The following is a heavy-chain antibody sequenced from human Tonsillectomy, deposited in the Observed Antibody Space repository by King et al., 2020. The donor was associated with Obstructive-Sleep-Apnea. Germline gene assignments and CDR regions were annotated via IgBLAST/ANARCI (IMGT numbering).Heavy chain of an antibody. CDR2: IYYSGST. CDR3: ARHRAVAGPYYNYYGMDV. CDR1: GGSISSYY. Sequence: VQLQESGPGLVKPSETLSLTCTVSGGSISSYYWSWIRQPPGKGLEWIGYIYYSGSTNYNPSLKSRVTISVDTSKNQFSLKLSSVTAADTAVYHCARHRAVAGPYYNYYGMDVWGQGTTVTVSS. D-gene: IGHD6-19*01. J-gene: IGHJ6*02. V-gene: IGHV4-59*08.